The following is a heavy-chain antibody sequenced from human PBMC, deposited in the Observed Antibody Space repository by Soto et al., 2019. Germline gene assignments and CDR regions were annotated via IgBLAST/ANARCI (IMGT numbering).Heavy chain of an antibody. CDR1: GFTFSDYY. V-gene: IGHV3-11*05. Sequence: QVQLVESGGGLVKPGGSLRLSCAASGFTFSDYYMSWIRQAPGKGLEWISYISGSNTYTDYADSVKGRFTISRYNAKNSLYLQMNSLRADDTAVYYCARSMKTGKNFDYWGQGTLVTVSS. J-gene: IGHJ4*02. CDR3: ARSMKTGKNFDY. CDR2: ISGSNTYT. D-gene: IGHD7-27*01.